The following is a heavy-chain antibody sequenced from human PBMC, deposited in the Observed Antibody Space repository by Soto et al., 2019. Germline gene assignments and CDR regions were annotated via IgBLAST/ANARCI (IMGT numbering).Heavy chain of an antibody. CDR3: ARVPSSSGRAHFDY. CDR2: ISYDGSNK. D-gene: IGHD2-15*01. V-gene: IGHV3-30-3*01. J-gene: IGHJ4*02. Sequence: QVQLVESGGGVVQPGRSLRLSCAASGFTFSSYAMHWVRQAPGKGLEWVAVISYDGSNKYYADSVKGRFTISRDNSKNSLYLQMNSLRAEDTAVYYCARVPSSSGRAHFDYWGQGTLVTASS. CDR1: GFTFSSYA.